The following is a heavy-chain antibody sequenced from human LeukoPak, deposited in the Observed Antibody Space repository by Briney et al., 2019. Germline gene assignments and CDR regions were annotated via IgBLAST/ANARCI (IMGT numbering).Heavy chain of an antibody. D-gene: IGHD4-17*01. J-gene: IGHJ4*02. V-gene: IGHV3-23*01. CDR1: GFTVSSNY. Sequence: PGGSLRLSCAASGFTVSSNYMSWVRQAPGKGLEWVSAISGSGGSTYYADSVKGRFTISRDNSKNTLYLQMNSLRAEDTAVYYCAKNSYGDYPNKGYNYWGQGTLVTVSS. CDR2: ISGSGGST. CDR3: AKNSYGDYPNKGYNY.